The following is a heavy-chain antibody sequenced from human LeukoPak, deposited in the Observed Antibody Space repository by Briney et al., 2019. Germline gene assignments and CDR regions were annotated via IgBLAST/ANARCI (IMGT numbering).Heavy chain of an antibody. Sequence: ASVKVSCKASGYIFTNYYMHWVRQAPGQGLEWMGIINPSGGSTSYAQKFQGRVTMTRDTSTSTVYMELSSLRSEDTAVYYCARGAPLWGDVVVPAAPDPYFDYWGQGTLVTVSS. CDR1: GYIFTNYY. CDR3: ARGAPLWGDVVVPAAPDPYFDY. CDR2: INPSGGST. D-gene: IGHD2-2*01. V-gene: IGHV1-46*01. J-gene: IGHJ4*02.